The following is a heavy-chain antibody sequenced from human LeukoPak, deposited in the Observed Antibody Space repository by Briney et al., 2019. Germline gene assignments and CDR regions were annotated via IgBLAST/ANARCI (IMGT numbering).Heavy chain of an antibody. D-gene: IGHD3-10*02. CDR3: AKDRSMLPSWFDY. V-gene: IGHV3-23*01. J-gene: IGHJ4*02. Sequence: GGSLRLSCAASGFTFSSYAMSWVRQAPGKGLEWVSAISGSGGSTYYPDSVKGRFTISRDNSKNTLYLQMNSLRAEDTAVYYCAKDRSMLPSWFDYWGQGTLVTVSS. CDR2: ISGSGGST. CDR1: GFTFSSYA.